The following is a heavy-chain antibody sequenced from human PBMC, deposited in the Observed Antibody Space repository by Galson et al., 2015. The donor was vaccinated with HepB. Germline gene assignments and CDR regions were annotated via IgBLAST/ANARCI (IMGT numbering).Heavy chain of an antibody. CDR3: AKDSLGDDEFICSFDY. D-gene: IGHD3-16*01. CDR1: GFTFNNYA. J-gene: IGHJ4*02. V-gene: IGHV3-23*01. Sequence: SLRLSCAASGFTFNNYAMSWVRQTAGKGLEWVAALSISGDDAYYAGSVKGRFTISRDNSKNTLFLQMNSLRAGDTAIYYCAKDSLGDDEFICSFDYWGQGALVTVSS. CDR2: LSISGDDA.